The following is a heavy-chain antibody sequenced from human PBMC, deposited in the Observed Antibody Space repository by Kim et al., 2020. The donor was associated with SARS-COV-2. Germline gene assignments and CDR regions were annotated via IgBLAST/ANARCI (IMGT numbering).Heavy chain of an antibody. Sequence: GGSLRLSCAASGFTFSTFWMSWVRQAPGKGLEWVANIKDTGSERYFVDSMKGRFTISRDNARNSLYLQMDSLRAEDTAVYFCARNGAGAAFDYWGQGTLVTVSS. J-gene: IGHJ4*02. D-gene: IGHD1-26*01. CDR1: GFTFSTFW. CDR3: ARNGAGAAFDY. CDR2: IKDTGSER. V-gene: IGHV3-7*03.